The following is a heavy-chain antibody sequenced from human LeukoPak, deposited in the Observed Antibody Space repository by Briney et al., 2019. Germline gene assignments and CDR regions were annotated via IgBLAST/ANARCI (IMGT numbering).Heavy chain of an antibody. Sequence: SETLSLTCTVSGGSISSSSYYWGWIRQHPGKGLEWIGYIYYSGSTYYNPSLKSRVTISVDTSKNQFSLKLSSVTAADTAVYYCARGIGTSYYYGSGSTSSYDYWGQGTLVTVSS. D-gene: IGHD3-10*01. V-gene: IGHV4-31*03. CDR2: IYYSGST. CDR1: GGSISSSSYY. J-gene: IGHJ4*02. CDR3: ARGIGTSYYYGSGSTSSYDY.